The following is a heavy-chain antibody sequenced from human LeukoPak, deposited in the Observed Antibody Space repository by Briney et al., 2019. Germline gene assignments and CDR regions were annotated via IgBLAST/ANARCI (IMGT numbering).Heavy chain of an antibody. V-gene: IGHV3-48*01. D-gene: IGHD3/OR15-3a*01. CDR3: ARDARPRTYYYYGMGV. J-gene: IGHJ6*02. Sequence: PGGSLRLSCAASGFTFSSYSMNWVRQAPGKGLEWVSYISSSASTIYYADSVKGRFTISRDNAKNSLHLQMNSLRAEDTAVYYCARDARPRTYYYYGMGVWGQGTTVTVSS. CDR2: ISSSASTI. CDR1: GFTFSSYS.